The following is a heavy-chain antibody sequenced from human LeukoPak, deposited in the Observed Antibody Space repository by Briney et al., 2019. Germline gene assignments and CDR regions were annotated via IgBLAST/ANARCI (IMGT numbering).Heavy chain of an antibody. V-gene: IGHV3-48*01. CDR3: ARGKSDAYGLEDY. CDR1: GFTFSFSA. J-gene: IGHJ4*02. Sequence: GGSLRLSCAASGFTFSFSAMNWVRQAPGKGLEWISFISGSGTTIYYSDSVKGRFTISRDNAKNSLYLQMNGLRAEDTAVYFCARGKSDAYGLEDYWGQGTLVTVSS. CDR2: ISGSGTTI. D-gene: IGHD4-17*01.